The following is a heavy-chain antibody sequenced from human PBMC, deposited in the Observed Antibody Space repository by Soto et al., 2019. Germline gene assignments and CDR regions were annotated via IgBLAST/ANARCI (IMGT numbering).Heavy chain of an antibody. J-gene: IGHJ3*02. CDR2: IYYSGST. D-gene: IGHD6-19*01. CDR3: ARHTSSESGWYPDAFDI. CDR1: GGSISSYY. Sequence: QVQLQESGPGLVKPSETLSLTCTVSGGSISSYYWSWIRQPPGKGLEWIGYIYYSGSTNYNPALKCRVTFSLVASKDQFSLKLSSVPVADTAVYYCARHTSSESGWYPDAFDIWGQGTMVTVSS. V-gene: IGHV4-59*08.